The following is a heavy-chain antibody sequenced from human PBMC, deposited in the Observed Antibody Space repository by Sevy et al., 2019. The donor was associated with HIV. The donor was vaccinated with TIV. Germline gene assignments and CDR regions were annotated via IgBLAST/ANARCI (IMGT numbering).Heavy chain of an antibody. CDR1: GFTFTSYE. CDR3: ARDLPPSATTVPHFDC. Sequence: GGSLRLSCAASGFTFTSYEMNWVRQAPGKGLEWLSYFRNSGTTIHYSDSVKGRFTISRDNARNSLYLQMGSLRAEDTAVYYCARDLPPSATTVPHFDCWGQGTLVTVSS. CDR2: FRNSGTTI. D-gene: IGHD4-17*01. V-gene: IGHV3-48*03. J-gene: IGHJ4*02.